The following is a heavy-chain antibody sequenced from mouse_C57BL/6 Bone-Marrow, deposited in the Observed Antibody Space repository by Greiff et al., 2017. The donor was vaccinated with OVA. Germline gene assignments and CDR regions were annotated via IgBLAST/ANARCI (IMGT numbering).Heavy chain of an antibody. CDR3: ARQGDGWYFDV. D-gene: IGHD2-3*01. Sequence: EVKLQESGGGLVQPGESLKLSCESNEYEFPSHDMSWVRKTPEKRLELVAAINSDGGSTYYPDTMERRFIISRDNTKKTLYLQMSSLRSEDTALYYYARQGDGWYFDVWGTGTTVTVSS. CDR1: EYEFPSHD. J-gene: IGHJ1*03. CDR2: INSDGGST. V-gene: IGHV5-2*01.